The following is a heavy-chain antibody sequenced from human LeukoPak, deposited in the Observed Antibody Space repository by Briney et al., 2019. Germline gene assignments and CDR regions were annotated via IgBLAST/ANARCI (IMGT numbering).Heavy chain of an antibody. CDR2: YSGST. CDR3: TRHVGYGNNWFDP. D-gene: IGHD5-18*01. CDR1: GGSISSSSYY. J-gene: IGHJ5*02. V-gene: IGHV4-39*01. Sequence: SETLSLTCTVSGGSISSSSYYWAWIRQPPGKGLEYIGSYSGSTYNNPSLKSRVTISVDTSKNQFSLKLRSLTAADTAVYYCTRHVGYGNNWFDPWGQGTLVTVSS.